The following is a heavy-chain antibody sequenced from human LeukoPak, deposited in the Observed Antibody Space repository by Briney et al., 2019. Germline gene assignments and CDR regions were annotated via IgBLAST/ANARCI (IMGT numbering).Heavy chain of an antibody. J-gene: IGHJ3*02. CDR1: GFTFSSYG. D-gene: IGHD2-2*01. CDR3: AKDGTKYCSSTSCRDAFDI. V-gene: IGHV3-30*02. Sequence: GGSLRLSCAASGFTFSSYGMHWVRQAPGKGLEWVAFIRYDGSNKYYADSVKGRFTISRDNSKNTLYLQMNSLRAEDTAVYYCAKDGTKYCSSTSCRDAFDIWGQGTMVTVSS. CDR2: IRYDGSNK.